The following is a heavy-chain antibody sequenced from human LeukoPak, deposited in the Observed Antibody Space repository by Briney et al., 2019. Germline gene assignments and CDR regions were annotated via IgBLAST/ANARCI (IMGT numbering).Heavy chain of an antibody. CDR1: GYSNSSGYY. CDR2: IYHSGST. J-gene: IGHJ5*02. CDR3: ARVQYYDFWSGYYPRDWFDP. Sequence: SETLSLTCTVSGYSNSSGYYWGWIRQPPGKGLEWIGSIYHSGSTYYNPSLRSRVTISVDTSKNQFSLKLSSVTAADTAVYYCARVQYYDFWSGYYPRDWFDPWGQGTLVTVSS. D-gene: IGHD3-3*01. V-gene: IGHV4-38-2*02.